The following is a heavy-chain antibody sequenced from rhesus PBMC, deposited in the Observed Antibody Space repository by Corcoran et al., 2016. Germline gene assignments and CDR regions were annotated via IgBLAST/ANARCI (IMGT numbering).Heavy chain of an antibody. J-gene: IGHJ5-1*01. CDR3: ARDYCTGSGCYATYRFDV. Sequence: QLQLQESGPGLVKPSETLSLTCAVSGGSISSSNWWSWLRQPPGKGLEWIGRISGSGGSTSYNPSLKSRVTISTDTSKNQFSLKLSSVTAADTAVYYCARDYCTGSGCYATYRFDVWGPGVLVTVSS. CDR1: GGSISSSNW. V-gene: IGHV4-57*01. CDR2: ISGSGGST. D-gene: IGHD2-21*01.